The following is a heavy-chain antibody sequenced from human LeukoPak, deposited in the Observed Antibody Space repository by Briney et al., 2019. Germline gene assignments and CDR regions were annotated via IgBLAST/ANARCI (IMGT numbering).Heavy chain of an antibody. CDR2: IYTSGST. D-gene: IGHD3-10*01. J-gene: IGHJ4*02. V-gene: IGHV4-4*07. Sequence: SETLSLTCTVSGGSMSSYYWSWIRQPAGKGLEWIGRIYTSGSTNYNPSLKSRVTMSVDTSKNQFSLKLSSVTAADTAVYYCARLKDGSGSYQTFDYWGQGTLVTVSS. CDR1: GGSMSSYY. CDR3: ARLKDGSGSYQTFDY.